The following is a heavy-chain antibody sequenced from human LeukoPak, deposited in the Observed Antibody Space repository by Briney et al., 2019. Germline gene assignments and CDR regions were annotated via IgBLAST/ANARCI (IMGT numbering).Heavy chain of an antibody. J-gene: IGHJ4*02. V-gene: IGHV3-7*01. D-gene: IGHD3-22*01. Sequence: ETLSLTCTVSGGSISSGGYYWSWVRQAPGKGLEWVANMKQDGSEKYYVDSVKGRFTISRDNAKNSLYLQMNSLRAEDTAVYYCARYVEWWAYYYDSSGYYSDYWGQGTLVTVSS. CDR1: GGSISSGGYY. CDR2: MKQDGSEK. CDR3: ARYVEWWAYYYDSSGYYSDY.